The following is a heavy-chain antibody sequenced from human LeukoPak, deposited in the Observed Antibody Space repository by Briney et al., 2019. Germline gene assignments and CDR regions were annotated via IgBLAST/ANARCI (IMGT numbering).Heavy chain of an antibody. CDR3: ARGGPNVVTDYYYYYMDV. D-gene: IGHD2-21*02. CDR1: GYTFTGYY. Sequence: SVKVSCKASGYTFTGYYMHWVRQAPGQGLEWMGGIIPIFGTANYAHNFQGRATITADESTSTAYLELSSLRSEDTAVYFCARGGPNVVTDYYYYYMDVWGTGTTVTISS. V-gene: IGHV1-69*13. CDR2: IIPIFGTA. J-gene: IGHJ6*03.